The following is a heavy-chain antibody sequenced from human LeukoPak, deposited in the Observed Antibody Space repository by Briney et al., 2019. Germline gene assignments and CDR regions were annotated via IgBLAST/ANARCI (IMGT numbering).Heavy chain of an antibody. CDR2: INPNSGGT. CDR1: GYTFTGYY. D-gene: IGHD2-2*01. Sequence: GASVKVSCKASGYTFTGYYMHWVRQAPGQGLEWMGWINPNSGGTNYAQKFQGRVTMTRDTSISTAYTELSRLRSDDTAVYYCARDMEYQLPQQGSYYYYMDVWGKGTTVTVSS. V-gene: IGHV1-2*02. J-gene: IGHJ6*03. CDR3: ARDMEYQLPQQGSYYYYMDV.